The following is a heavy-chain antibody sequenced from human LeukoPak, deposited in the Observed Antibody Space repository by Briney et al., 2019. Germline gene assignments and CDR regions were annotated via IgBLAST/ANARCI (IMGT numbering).Heavy chain of an antibody. CDR2: IKSKTDGGTT. CDR1: GFTFSNAC. D-gene: IGHD2-15*01. V-gene: IGHV3-15*01. CDR3: TTGLKTLKGSPMVDHRSARRRSDFDY. Sequence: GGSLRLSCAASGFTFSNACMSWVRQAPGKGLEWVGRIKSKTDGGTTDYAAPVKGRFIISRDDSKNTLYLQMNSLKTEDTAVYYCTTGLKTLKGSPMVDHRSARRRSDFDYWGQGTLVTVSS. J-gene: IGHJ4*02.